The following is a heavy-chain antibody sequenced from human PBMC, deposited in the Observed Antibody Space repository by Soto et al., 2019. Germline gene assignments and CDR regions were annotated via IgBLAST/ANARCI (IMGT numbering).Heavy chain of an antibody. Sequence: SETLSLTCSVSGVSVISGGHYWNWIRQFPGKGLEWIGYIYHSGGGYYNPSLKSRASMSVDTSKNEFSLRLASVTAADTAVYFCARDPGATVDRHYFDYWGQGALGTVSS. V-gene: IGHV4-31*03. CDR1: GVSVISGGHY. CDR3: ARDPGATVDRHYFDY. D-gene: IGHD4-4*01. J-gene: IGHJ4*02. CDR2: IYHSGGG.